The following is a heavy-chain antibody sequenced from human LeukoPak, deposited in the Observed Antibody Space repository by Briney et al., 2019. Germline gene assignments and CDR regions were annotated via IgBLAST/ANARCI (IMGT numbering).Heavy chain of an antibody. V-gene: IGHV3-53*01. J-gene: IGHJ6*02. CDR3: ARDRCSGGSCPVDYYGMDV. CDR1: GFTVSSNY. CDR2: IYSGGST. Sequence: PGGSLRLSCAASGFTVSSNYMSWVRQAPGKGLEWVSVIYSGGSTYYADSVKGRFTISRDNFKNTLYLQMNSLRAEDTAVYYCARDRCSGGSCPVDYYGMDVWGQGTTVTVSS. D-gene: IGHD2-15*01.